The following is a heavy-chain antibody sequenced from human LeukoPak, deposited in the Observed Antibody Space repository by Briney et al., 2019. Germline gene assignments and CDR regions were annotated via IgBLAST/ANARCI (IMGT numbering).Heavy chain of an antibody. V-gene: IGHV1-18*01. CDR2: ISAYNGNT. CDR1: GYTFTSYG. D-gene: IGHD3-22*01. CDR3: ARGYDSSGYYRTKDYYFDY. Sequence: VASVKVSCKASGYTFTSYGISWGRQAPGQGLGWIGWISAYNGNTNYAQKLQGRVTMTTDTSTSTAYMELRSLRSDDTAVYYCARGYDSSGYYRTKDYYFDYWGQGTLVTVSS. J-gene: IGHJ4*02.